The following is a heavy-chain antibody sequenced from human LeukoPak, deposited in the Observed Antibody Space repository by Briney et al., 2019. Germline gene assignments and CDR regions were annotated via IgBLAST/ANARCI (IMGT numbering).Heavy chain of an antibody. J-gene: IGHJ1*01. CDR3: AKDRDGYTIEYFQH. D-gene: IGHD5-24*01. CDR1: GFTVSSNY. Sequence: GGSLRLSCAASGFTVSSNYMSWVRQAPGKGLEWVSAISGSGGSTYYADSVKGRFTISRDNSKNTLYLQMNSLRAEDTAVYYCAKDRDGYTIEYFQHWGQGTLVTVSS. V-gene: IGHV3-23*01. CDR2: ISGSGGST.